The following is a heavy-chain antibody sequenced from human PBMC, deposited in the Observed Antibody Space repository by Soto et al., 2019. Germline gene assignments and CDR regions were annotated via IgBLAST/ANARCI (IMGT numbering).Heavy chain of an antibody. D-gene: IGHD3-3*01. Sequence: GGSLRLSCAASGFTFSDHYMDWVRQAPGKGLEWVGRTRNKANSYTTEYAASVKGRFTISRDDSKNSLYLQMNSLKTEDTAVYYCAREALRFLEWPPNDAFDIWGQGTMVTVSS. CDR3: AREALRFLEWPPNDAFDI. V-gene: IGHV3-72*01. CDR2: TRNKANSYTT. CDR1: GFTFSDHY. J-gene: IGHJ3*02.